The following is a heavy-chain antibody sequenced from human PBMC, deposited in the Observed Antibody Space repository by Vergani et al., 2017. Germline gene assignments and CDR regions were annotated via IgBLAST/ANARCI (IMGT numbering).Heavy chain of an antibody. D-gene: IGHD3-22*01. CDR3: ARDGTDIFVSSSDYSHLLYY. CDR1: GFIFSTYA. Sequence: EVQLLESGGDLVQPGGSLRLSCTASGFIFSTYAMSWVRQAPGKGLEWVSGISASGAPTYYADSVKGRVTISRDNFKNTMYLQMDRLTTDDTAVYFCARDGTDIFVSSSDYSHLLYYWGQGILVTVSS. CDR2: ISASGAPT. J-gene: IGHJ4*02. V-gene: IGHV3-23*01.